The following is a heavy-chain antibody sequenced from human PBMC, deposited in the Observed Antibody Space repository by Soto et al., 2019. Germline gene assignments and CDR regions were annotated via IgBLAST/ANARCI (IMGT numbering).Heavy chain of an antibody. Sequence: PGESLKISCKASGYSFTSYWLGWVRQMPGKGLEWMGIIYPDDSVTTYSPSFQGQVIISADKSIATAYLELSSLKASDTAMYYCARRRSFHAMDVWGQGTTVTVSS. CDR1: GYSFTSYW. CDR2: IYPDDSVT. V-gene: IGHV5-51*01. J-gene: IGHJ6*02. CDR3: ARRRSFHAMDV.